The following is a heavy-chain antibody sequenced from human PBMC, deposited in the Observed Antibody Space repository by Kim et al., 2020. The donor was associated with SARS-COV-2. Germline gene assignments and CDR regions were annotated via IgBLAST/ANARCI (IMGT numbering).Heavy chain of an antibody. CDR2: INQDGSEK. V-gene: IGHV3-7*01. CDR3: AGLRYCTNGVCYTADY. J-gene: IGHJ4*01. D-gene: IGHD2-8*01. Sequence: GGSLRLSCAVSGLPLRNYWMIWVRQAPGKGLEWVANINQDGSEKYYVDSVKGRFTVSRDNAKTSLYLQMNSLRAEDTAVYYCAGLRYCTNGVCYTADYWG. CDR1: GLPLRNYW.